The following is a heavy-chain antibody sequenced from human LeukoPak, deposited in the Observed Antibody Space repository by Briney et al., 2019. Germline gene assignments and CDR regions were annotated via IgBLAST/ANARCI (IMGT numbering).Heavy chain of an antibody. D-gene: IGHD3-10*01. Sequence: GGSLRLSCAASGFMFSTYWMSWVRQAPGKGLEWVANIKQDGSEKYYVDSVKGRFTISRDNAKSSLFLQMDSLRAEDTAMYYCARGRMVRGVTYSDYWGQGTLVTVSS. CDR2: IKQDGSEK. J-gene: IGHJ4*02. CDR3: ARGRMVRGVTYSDY. V-gene: IGHV3-7*01. CDR1: GFMFSTYW.